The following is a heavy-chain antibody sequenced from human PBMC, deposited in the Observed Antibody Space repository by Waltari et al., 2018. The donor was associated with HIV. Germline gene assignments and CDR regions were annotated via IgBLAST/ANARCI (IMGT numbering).Heavy chain of an antibody. Sequence: EVQLVEAGGGLVQPGGSLRLSFAASGLTFRCYWVPWGRQAPRKGLVWVSRISSDGTTTSYADSVKGRFTISRDNAKNTLYLQMNSLRAEDTAVYYCTRDLARYNWNDIPLDYWGQGALVTVSS. CDR2: ISSDGTTT. J-gene: IGHJ4*02. CDR3: TRDLARYNWNDIPLDY. D-gene: IGHD1-20*01. CDR1: GLTFRCYW. V-gene: IGHV3-74*01.